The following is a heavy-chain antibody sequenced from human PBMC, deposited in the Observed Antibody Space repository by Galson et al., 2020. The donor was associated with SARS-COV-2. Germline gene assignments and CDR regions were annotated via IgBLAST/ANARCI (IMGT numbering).Heavy chain of an antibody. CDR1: GYTFTSYG. J-gene: IGHJ4*02. CDR3: ARDEAVAGAFDY. D-gene: IGHD6-19*01. Sequence: ASVKVSCKASGYTFTSYGISWVRQAPGQGREWMGWISAYNGNTIYAQKLQDRVTLTTDTSTNTAYMDLRSLTSDDTTVYYCARDEAVAGAFDYWGQGSLVTVSS. CDR2: ISAYNGNT. V-gene: IGHV1-18*01.